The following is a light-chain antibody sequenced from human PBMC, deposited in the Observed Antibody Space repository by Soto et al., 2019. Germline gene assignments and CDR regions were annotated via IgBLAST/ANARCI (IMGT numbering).Light chain of an antibody. Sequence: QSSLTQPRSVSGSPGQSVTISCPGTSSDVGGYNFVSWYQQHPGKAPKLIIFDVSKRPSGVPDRFSASKSDNTASLTISGLQAEDEADYYCCSYAGSDTYVFATGTKVTVL. CDR1: SSDVGGYNF. V-gene: IGLV2-11*01. J-gene: IGLJ1*01. CDR2: DVS. CDR3: CSYAGSDTYV.